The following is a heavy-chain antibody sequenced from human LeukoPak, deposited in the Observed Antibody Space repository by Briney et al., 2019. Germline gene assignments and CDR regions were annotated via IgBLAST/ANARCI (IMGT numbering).Heavy chain of an antibody. D-gene: IGHD2-2*01. V-gene: IGHV4-30-2*01. J-gene: IGHJ5*02. CDR2: IYYSGST. CDR1: GGSISSDGHS. Sequence: SETLSLTCAVSGGSISSDGHSWSWIGQPPGKGLEWIGYIYYSGSTYYNPSLKSRVTISVDRSKTQFSLKLSSVTAADTAVYYCARERSTYAGAPENWFDPWGQGILVTVSS. CDR3: ARERSTYAGAPENWFDP.